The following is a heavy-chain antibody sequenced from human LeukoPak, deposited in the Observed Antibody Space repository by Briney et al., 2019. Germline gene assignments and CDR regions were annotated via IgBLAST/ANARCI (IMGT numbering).Heavy chain of an antibody. CDR2: IYYSGSI. Sequence: SETLSLTCTLSGGSISSYYRSWIRQPPGKGLEWLGYIYYSGSINYNPSLKSRVAISVDTSKNQSSLKLSSVTAADTAVYYCARDRWDISGYYSLDYWGQGTLVTVSS. V-gene: IGHV4-59*01. D-gene: IGHD3-22*01. CDR3: ARDRWDISGYYSLDY. J-gene: IGHJ4*02. CDR1: GGSISSYY.